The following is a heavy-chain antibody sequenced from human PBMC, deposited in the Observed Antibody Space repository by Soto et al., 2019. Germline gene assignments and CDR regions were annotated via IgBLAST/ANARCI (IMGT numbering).Heavy chain of an antibody. V-gene: IGHV4-30-4*01. Sequence: QVQLQESGPGLVKPSQTLSLTCTVSGGSISSGDYYWSWIRQPPGKGLEWIGYIYYSGSNYYNPSLKTRVTISVATSNNHVALKLNSVTAADTAVYYCAIYTAMEPTFDYWGQGTLVTVSS. CDR3: AIYTAMEPTFDY. J-gene: IGHJ4*02. CDR2: IYYSGSN. CDR1: GGSISSGDYY. D-gene: IGHD5-18*01.